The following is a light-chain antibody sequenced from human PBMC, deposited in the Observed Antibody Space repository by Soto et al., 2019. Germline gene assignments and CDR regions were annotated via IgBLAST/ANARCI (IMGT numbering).Light chain of an antibody. CDR2: GAS. CDR3: QQYGIA. J-gene: IGKJ5*01. CDR1: QSVSSSY. Sequence: EIVLPQSPGTLSLSPGARATLSGRASQSVSSSYLAWYQQKPAQAPRLLIYGASSRATGIPDRFSGSGSGTHFTLTISRLDPEDFAVHHCQQYGIAFGQGTRLEIK. V-gene: IGKV3-20*01.